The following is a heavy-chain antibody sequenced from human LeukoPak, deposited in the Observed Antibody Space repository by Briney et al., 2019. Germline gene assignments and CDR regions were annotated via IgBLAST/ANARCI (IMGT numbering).Heavy chain of an antibody. CDR3: ARGSHDSSGYYYFDY. Sequence: SETLSLTCAVYSGSFSGYYWSWIRQPPGKGLEWIGEINHSGSTNYNPSLKSQVTISVDTSKNQFSLKLSSVTAADTAVYYCARGSHDSSGYYYFDYWGQGTLVTVSS. D-gene: IGHD3-22*01. V-gene: IGHV4-34*01. CDR1: SGSFSGYY. J-gene: IGHJ4*02. CDR2: INHSGST.